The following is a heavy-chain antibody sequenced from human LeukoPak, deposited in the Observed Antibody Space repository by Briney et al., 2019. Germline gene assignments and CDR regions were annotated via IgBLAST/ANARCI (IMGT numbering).Heavy chain of an antibody. CDR3: ARDNSPGDSSSCFDY. J-gene: IGHJ4*02. CDR1: GFTFSSYG. CDR2: IWYDGSNK. Sequence: GGSLRLSCAASGFTFSSYGMHWVRQAPGKGLEWVAVIWYDGSNKYYADSVKGRFTISRDNSKNTLYLQMNSLRAEDTAVHYCARDNSPGDSSSCFDYWGQGTLVTVSS. D-gene: IGHD6-13*01. V-gene: IGHV3-33*01.